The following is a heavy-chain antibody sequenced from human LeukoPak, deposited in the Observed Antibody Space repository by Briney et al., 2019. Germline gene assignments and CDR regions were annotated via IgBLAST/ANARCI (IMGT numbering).Heavy chain of an antibody. V-gene: IGHV1-3*01. Sequence: ASVKVSCKASGYTFTSYAMHWVRQAPGQRLEWMGWINAGNGNTKYSQEFQGRVTITRDTSASTAYMELSRLRSDDTAVYYCARDGYSYGYNWFDPWGQGTLVTVSS. CDR2: INAGNGNT. CDR1: GYTFTSYA. D-gene: IGHD5-18*01. CDR3: ARDGYSYGYNWFDP. J-gene: IGHJ5*02.